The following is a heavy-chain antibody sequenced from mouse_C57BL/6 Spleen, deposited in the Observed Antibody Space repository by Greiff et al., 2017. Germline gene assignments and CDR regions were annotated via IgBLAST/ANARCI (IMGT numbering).Heavy chain of an antibody. Sequence: VQLKQSGPELVKPGASVKISCKASGYSFTDYNMNWVKQSNGKSLEWIGVINPNYGTTSYNQKFKGNATLTVDQSSSTAYMQLNSLTSEDSAVYYCLASYYYGSRYFDYWGQGTTLTVSS. V-gene: IGHV1-39*01. CDR2: INPNYGTT. D-gene: IGHD1-1*01. J-gene: IGHJ2*01. CDR1: GYSFTDYN. CDR3: LASYYYGSRYFDY.